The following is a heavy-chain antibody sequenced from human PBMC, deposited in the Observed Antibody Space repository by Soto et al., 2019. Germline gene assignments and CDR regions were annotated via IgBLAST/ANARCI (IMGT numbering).Heavy chain of an antibody. CDR2: ISGSGNYT. V-gene: IGHV3-21*01. D-gene: IGHD4-4*01. CDR1: GVTFSTYS. J-gene: IGHJ4*02. Sequence: GSRRLSCAASGVTFSTYSMNWVRQAPGKGLEWASSISGSGNYTHYADFLRGRFTISRDNAKTSLYLQMNSLRAEDTAVYYCAREGINNYNQYYFDSSGPGPVVTV. CDR3: AREGINNYNQYYFDS.